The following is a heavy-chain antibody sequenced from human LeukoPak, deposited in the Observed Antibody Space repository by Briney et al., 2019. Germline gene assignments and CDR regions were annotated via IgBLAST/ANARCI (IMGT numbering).Heavy chain of an antibody. CDR3: AKDREGTTFDN. Sequence: GGPWSLSFSAPEFTFSNYDRPWVRQAPGKGLEWVAVISYDGSNKYYADSVKGRFTISRDNSKNTVYLQMNSLRAEDTAVYYCAKDREGTTFDNWGQGTLVTVSS. V-gene: IGHV3-30*18. J-gene: IGHJ4*02. CDR2: ISYDGSNK. D-gene: IGHD1-7*01. CDR1: EFTFSNYD.